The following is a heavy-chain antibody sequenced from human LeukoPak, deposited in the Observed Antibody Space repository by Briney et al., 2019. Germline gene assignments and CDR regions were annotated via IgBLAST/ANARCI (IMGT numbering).Heavy chain of an antibody. J-gene: IGHJ5*02. D-gene: IGHD4-23*01. CDR1: GYTFTSYD. CDR2: MNPNSGNT. CDR3: ARXPXKYXGGNSGSAWFDP. Sequence: ASVKVSCKASGYTFTSYDINWVRQATGQGLEWMGWMNPNSGNTGYAQKFQGRVTMTRNTSISTAYMELSSLRCEDTAVYHCARXPXKYXGGNSGSAWFDPWGQGXLVTV. V-gene: IGHV1-8*01.